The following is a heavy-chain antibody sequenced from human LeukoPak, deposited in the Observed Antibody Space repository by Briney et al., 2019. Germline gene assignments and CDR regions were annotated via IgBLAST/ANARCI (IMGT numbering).Heavy chain of an antibody. V-gene: IGHV3-23*01. CDR2: ISTSGGST. Sequence: PGGSLRLSCAASGFTFSSYAMSWVRQAPGKGLEWVSAISTSGGSTYYADSVKGRFTISRDNSKNTLCLQMSSLRAEDTAVYYCAKQFLTGTTRGYFDYWGQGTLVTVSS. D-gene: IGHD1-20*01. CDR1: GFTFSSYA. CDR3: AKQFLTGTTRGYFDY. J-gene: IGHJ4*02.